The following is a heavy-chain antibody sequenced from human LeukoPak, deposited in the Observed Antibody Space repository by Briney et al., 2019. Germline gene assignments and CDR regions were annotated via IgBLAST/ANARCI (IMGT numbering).Heavy chain of an antibody. Sequence: SETLSLTCTVSGGSITSYYWSWIRQPAGKGLEWIGRIYTSGSTNYNPSLKSRVTMSVDTSKNQFSLKLSSVTAADTAVYYCARAGRPGIAAADPYYYYMDVWGKGTTVTVSS. CDR2: IYTSGST. CDR3: ARAGRPGIAAADPYYYYMDV. V-gene: IGHV4-4*07. CDR1: GGSITSYY. J-gene: IGHJ6*03. D-gene: IGHD6-13*01.